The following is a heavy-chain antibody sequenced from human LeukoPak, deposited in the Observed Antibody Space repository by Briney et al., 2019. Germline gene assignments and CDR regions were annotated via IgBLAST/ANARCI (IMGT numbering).Heavy chain of an antibody. CDR3: AKDLIVGATRPYYFDS. CDR1: GFTFSTYA. Sequence: PGGSLRLSCTASGFTFSTYAMSWVRQAPGKGLEWVSSFSGSDHNTYYADSVKGRFTISRDNSKNTLYLQVNSLRAEDTAVYYCAKDLIVGATRPYYFDSWGQGTLVTVSS. CDR2: FSGSDHNT. J-gene: IGHJ4*02. D-gene: IGHD1-26*01. V-gene: IGHV3-23*01.